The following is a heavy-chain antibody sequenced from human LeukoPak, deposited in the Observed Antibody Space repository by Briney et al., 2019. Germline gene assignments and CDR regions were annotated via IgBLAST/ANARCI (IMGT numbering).Heavy chain of an antibody. D-gene: IGHD7-27*01. CDR3: KRGHWGLQS. V-gene: IGHV4-59*01. J-gene: IGHJ5*02. CDR2: IHHIGNS. Sequence: PSETLSLTCTASGASFTDYYGTWIRQSPGKGLEWISYIHHIGNSDYNPSLRSGVTTTSNTSSNHSSFHLISVTSADTSVYYCKRGHWGLQSWGQGHLVTVSS. CDR1: GASFTDYY.